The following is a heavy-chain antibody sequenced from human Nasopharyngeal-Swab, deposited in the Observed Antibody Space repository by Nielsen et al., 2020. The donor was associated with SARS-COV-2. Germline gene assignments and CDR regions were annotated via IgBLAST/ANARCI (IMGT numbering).Heavy chain of an antibody. CDR3: ARRGRIAVAGFFDY. J-gene: IGHJ4*02. V-gene: IGHV4-61*01. Sequence: SETLSLTCTVSGGSVSSGSYYWSWIRQPPGKGLEWIGYIYYSGSTYYNPSLKSRVTISADTSKNQFSMKLSSVTAADTAVYYCARRGRIAVAGFFDYWGQGTLVTVSS. CDR2: IYYSGST. D-gene: IGHD6-19*01. CDR1: GGSVSSGSYY.